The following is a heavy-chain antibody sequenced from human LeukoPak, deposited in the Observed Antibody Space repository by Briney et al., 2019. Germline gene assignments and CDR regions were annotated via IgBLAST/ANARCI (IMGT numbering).Heavy chain of an antibody. J-gene: IGHJ4*02. V-gene: IGHV1-8*01. CDR3: ASFLVRSDAVAGTNLDY. CDR1: GYTFTSYD. CDR2: MNPNSGNT. D-gene: IGHD6-19*01. Sequence: GASVKVSCKASGYTFTSYDTNWVRQATGQGLEWMGWMNPNSGNTGYAQKFQGRVTITADKSTSTAYMELSSLRSEDTAVYYCASFLVRSDAVAGTNLDYWGQGTLVTVSS.